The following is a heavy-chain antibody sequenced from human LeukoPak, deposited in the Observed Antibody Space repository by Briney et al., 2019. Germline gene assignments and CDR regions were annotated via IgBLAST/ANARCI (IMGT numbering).Heavy chain of an antibody. CDR3: AGIEMATTKFAY. Sequence: PSETLSLTCGVYGGSFSAFYWTWIRQPPGEGLEWIGEISPSGSTNYNPSLKSRVTISVDSSQIQFSLRVSSVTAADTAVYFCAGIEMATTKFAYWGQGALVTVSS. J-gene: IGHJ4*02. CDR1: GGSFSAFY. D-gene: IGHD1-1*01. V-gene: IGHV4-34*01. CDR2: ISPSGST.